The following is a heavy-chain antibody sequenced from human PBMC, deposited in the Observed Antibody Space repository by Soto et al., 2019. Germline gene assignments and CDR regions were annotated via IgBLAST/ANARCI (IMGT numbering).Heavy chain of an antibody. J-gene: IGHJ6*03. CDR3: AKVGVGYCSSTSCYAFLDYYYYYMDV. D-gene: IGHD2-2*01. CDR1: GFTFSSYG. Sequence: GGSLRLSCAASGFTFSSYGMHWVRQAPGKGLEWVAVISYDGSNKYYADSVKGRFTISRGNSKNTLYLQMNSLRAEDTAVYYCAKVGVGYCSSTSCYAFLDYYYYYMDVWGKGTTVTVSS. V-gene: IGHV3-30*18. CDR2: ISYDGSNK.